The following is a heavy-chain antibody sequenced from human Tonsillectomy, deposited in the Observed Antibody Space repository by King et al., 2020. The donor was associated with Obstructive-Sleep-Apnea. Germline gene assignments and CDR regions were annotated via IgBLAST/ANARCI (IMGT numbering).Heavy chain of an antibody. Sequence: QLQESGPGLVKPSETLSLTCSVSGGSISSNSYYWGWIRQSPGKGLEWIGSIYYSGYTYYNPSLKSRVTISVDTSKSQFSLRLRSVTAADTAVYYCARDPANDYIMFNYYYYGMDVWGQGTTVTVSS. J-gene: IGHJ6*02. CDR3: ARDPANDYIMFNYYYYGMDV. V-gene: IGHV4-39*07. CDR2: IYYSGYT. CDR1: GGSISSNSYY. D-gene: IGHD4-11*01.